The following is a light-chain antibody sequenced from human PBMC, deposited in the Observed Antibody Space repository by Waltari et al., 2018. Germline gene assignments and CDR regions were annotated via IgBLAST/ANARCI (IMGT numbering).Light chain of an antibody. CDR1: ASDVAFYNY. Sequence: QSALTQPASVSGSPGQSITISCTGTASDVAFYNYVSWYQQHPGKAPKVIIYDVSERPSGVSNRFSGSTSGNTAYLTISGLQAEDEADYYCNSYTGSSSWVFGGGTKLTV. CDR3: NSYTGSSSWV. J-gene: IGLJ3*02. V-gene: IGLV2-14*03. CDR2: DVS.